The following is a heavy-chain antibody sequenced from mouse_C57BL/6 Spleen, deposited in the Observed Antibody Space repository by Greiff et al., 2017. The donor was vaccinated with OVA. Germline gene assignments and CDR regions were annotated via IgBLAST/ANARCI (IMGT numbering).Heavy chain of an antibody. CDR1: GYTFTSYW. CDR3: ARGDGYYDAMDY. CDR2: IHPNSGST. D-gene: IGHD2-3*01. V-gene: IGHV1-64*01. J-gene: IGHJ4*01. Sequence: QVQLKQPGAELVKPGASVKLSCKASGYTFTSYWMHWVKQRPGQGLEWIGMIHPNSGSTNYNEKFKSKATLTVDKSSSTAYMQLSSLTSEDSAVYYCARGDGYYDAMDYWGQGTSVTVSS.